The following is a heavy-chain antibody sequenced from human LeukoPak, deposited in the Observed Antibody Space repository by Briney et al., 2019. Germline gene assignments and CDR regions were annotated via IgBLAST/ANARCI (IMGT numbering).Heavy chain of an antibody. J-gene: IGHJ6*02. D-gene: IGHD3-9*01. Sequence: PGGSLRLSCAASGFTFSSYGMHWVRQAPGKGLEWVAVISYDGSNKYYADSVKGRFTISRDNSKNTLYLQMNSLRAEDTAVYYCAKDLEMASRRKLRYFDWSYYYYGMDVWGQGTTVTVSS. CDR1: GFTFSSYG. CDR3: AKDLEMASRRKLRYFDWSYYYYGMDV. CDR2: ISYDGSNK. V-gene: IGHV3-30*18.